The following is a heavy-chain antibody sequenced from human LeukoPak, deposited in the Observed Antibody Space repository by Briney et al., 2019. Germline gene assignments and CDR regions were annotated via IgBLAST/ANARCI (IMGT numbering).Heavy chain of an antibody. CDR1: GGSFSDYD. J-gene: IGHJ4*02. V-gene: IGHV4-34*01. D-gene: IGHD1-1*01. CDR2: INQSGST. Sequence: SETLSLTCAVSGGSFSDYDWSWIRQPPGKGLEWIGEINQSGSTNDNPSLKSRVTMSVDTSKSQFSLNLRPVTAADTAVYYCARYVPVKTGTTRASFDSWGQGTLVTVSS. CDR3: ARYVPVKTGTTRASFDS.